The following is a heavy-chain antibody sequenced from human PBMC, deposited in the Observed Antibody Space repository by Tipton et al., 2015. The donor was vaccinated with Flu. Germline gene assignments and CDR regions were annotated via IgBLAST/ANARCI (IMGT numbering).Heavy chain of an antibody. D-gene: IGHD6-19*01. CDR3: ARGGQWLDEYFQY. Sequence: TLSLTCTVSGGSISSGSYYWSWIRQPAGKGLEWIGRIYTSGSTNYNPSLKSRVTISVDTSKNQFSLKLSSVTAADTAVYYCARGGQWLDEYFQYWGQGTLVTVSS. J-gene: IGHJ1*01. V-gene: IGHV4-61*02. CDR1: GGSISSGSYY. CDR2: IYTSGST.